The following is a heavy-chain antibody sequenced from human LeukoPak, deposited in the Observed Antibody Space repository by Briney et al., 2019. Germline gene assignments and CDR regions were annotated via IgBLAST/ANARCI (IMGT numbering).Heavy chain of an antibody. J-gene: IGHJ4*02. V-gene: IGHV3-64D*06. D-gene: IGHD2-2*02. CDR3: VTGGYCTSTNCYTLLDY. Sequence: GGSLRLSCSASGFSFRSYAMHWVRQAPGKGLEYVSRISSDGGTTYYTDSVKGRFTISRDNSKNRLYLQMSGLRLEDAAVYYCVTGGYCTSTNCYTLLDYWGQGTLVTVSS. CDR2: ISSDGGTT. CDR1: GFSFRSYA.